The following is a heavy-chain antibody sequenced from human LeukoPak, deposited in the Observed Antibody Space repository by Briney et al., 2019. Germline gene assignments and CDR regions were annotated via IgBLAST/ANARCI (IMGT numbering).Heavy chain of an antibody. V-gene: IGHV3-23*01. J-gene: IGHJ4*02. CDR3: AKDAANYPFFFDF. CDR1: GFTFSSYA. D-gene: IGHD4/OR15-4a*01. CDR2: ISGSDSKT. Sequence: PGGSLRLSCAASGFTFSSYAMTWVREARGKALEWVSSISGSDSKTYCADSVRGRFTISRDYAENTVSPQKKSVRAGNTRIFHCAKDAANYPFFFDFWGQGTPVTVSS.